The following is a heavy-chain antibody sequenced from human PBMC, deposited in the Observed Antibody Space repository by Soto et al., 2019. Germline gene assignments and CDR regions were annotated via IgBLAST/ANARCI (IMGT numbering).Heavy chain of an antibody. J-gene: IGHJ6*02. CDR2: INPNSGGT. CDR3: ASERGIAAGGYYYYGMDV. D-gene: IGHD6-13*01. Sequence: ASVKVSCKASGYTFTGYYMHWVRQAPGQGLEWMGWINPNSGGTNYAQKFQGWVTMTRDTSISTAYMELSRLRSDDTAVYYCASERGIAAGGYYYYGMDVWGQGTTVTVSS. V-gene: IGHV1-2*04. CDR1: GYTFTGYY.